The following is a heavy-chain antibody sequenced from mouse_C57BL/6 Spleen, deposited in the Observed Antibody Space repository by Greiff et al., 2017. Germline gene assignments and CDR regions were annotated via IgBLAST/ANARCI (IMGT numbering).Heavy chain of an antibody. J-gene: IGHJ2*01. CDR2: IAPSDSET. CDR1: GYTFTSSW. CDR3: ARGAAYYGSSYFDY. V-gene: IGHV1-52*01. Sequence: VQLQQPGAELVRPGSSVKLSCKASGYTFTSSWMHWVKQRPIQGLEWIGNIAPSDSETHYNQKFKDKATLTVDKSSSTAYMQLSSLTSEDSAVYYGARGAAYYGSSYFDYWGQGTTLTVSS. D-gene: IGHD1-1*01.